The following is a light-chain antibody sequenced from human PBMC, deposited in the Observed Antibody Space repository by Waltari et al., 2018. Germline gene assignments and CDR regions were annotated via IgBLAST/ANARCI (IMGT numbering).Light chain of an antibody. V-gene: IGKV1-5*03. CDR2: KAF. Sequence: DFQLTQSPSTLSASVGDRVTITCRASESISSYLAWYQQKPGKAPKLLIYKAFTLESGVPSRFSGGRSGADFTLTISSLQPDDFATYYCQQYRNYSPLTCGGGTRVEIE. J-gene: IGKJ4*01. CDR1: ESISSY. CDR3: QQYRNYSPLT.